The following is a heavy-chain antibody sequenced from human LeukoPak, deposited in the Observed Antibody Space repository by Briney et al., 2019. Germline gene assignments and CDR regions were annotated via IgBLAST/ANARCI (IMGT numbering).Heavy chain of an antibody. D-gene: IGHD6-6*01. J-gene: IGHJ6*03. CDR1: GGTFSSYA. CDR3: ASAEYSSSVDYYYYMDV. V-gene: IGHV1-69*05. CDR2: IIPIFGTA. Sequence: SVKVSCKASGGTFSSYAISWVRQAPGQGLEWMGGIIPIFGTANYAQKFQGRVTITTDESTSTAYMELSSLRSEDTAVYYCASAEYSSSVDYYYYMDVWGKGTTVTVSS.